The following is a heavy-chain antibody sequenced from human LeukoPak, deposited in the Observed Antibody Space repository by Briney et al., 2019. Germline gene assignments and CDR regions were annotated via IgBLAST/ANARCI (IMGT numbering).Heavy chain of an antibody. CDR3: AKIPGGRLLDAFDI. CDR1: RSTFSSYA. D-gene: IGHD2-2*01. Sequence: PGGSLRLSCAASRSTFSSYAMSWVRQAPGEGLEWVSSISGSGGSTYYGDSVKGRFTISRDNSKNTVYLQMNSLRGEDTAVYYCAKIPGGRLLDAFDIWGQGTMVTVSS. J-gene: IGHJ3*02. V-gene: IGHV3-23*01. CDR2: ISGSGGST.